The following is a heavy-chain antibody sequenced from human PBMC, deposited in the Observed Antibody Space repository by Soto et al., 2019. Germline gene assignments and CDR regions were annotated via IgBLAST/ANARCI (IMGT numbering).Heavy chain of an antibody. CDR1: GYTFTSYA. D-gene: IGHD2-15*01. Sequence: GASVKVSCKASGYTFTSYAMHWVRQAPGQRLEWMGWINAGNGNTKYSQKFQGRVTITRDTSASTAYMELSSLRSEDTAVYYCARVIRGYCSGGSCPYGMDVWGQGTTVTVSS. J-gene: IGHJ6*02. CDR3: ARVIRGYCSGGSCPYGMDV. V-gene: IGHV1-3*01. CDR2: INAGNGNT.